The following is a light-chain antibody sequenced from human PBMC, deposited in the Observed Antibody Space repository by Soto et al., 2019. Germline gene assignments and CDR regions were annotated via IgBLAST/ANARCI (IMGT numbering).Light chain of an antibody. Sequence: QSVLTQPVSVSGSPGQSITISCTGTSSDVGSHNLVSWYQQHPGQAPKLMIYEVSKRPLGVSARFSASKSGNTASLTISGLQAEDEADYYGCSYGGSRAVFGGGTQLTVL. V-gene: IGLV2-23*02. J-gene: IGLJ7*01. CDR1: SSDVGSHNL. CDR2: EVS. CDR3: CSYGGSRAV.